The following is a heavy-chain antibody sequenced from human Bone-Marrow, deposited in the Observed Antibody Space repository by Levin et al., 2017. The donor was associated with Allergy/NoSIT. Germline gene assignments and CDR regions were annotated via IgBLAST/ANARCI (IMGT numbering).Heavy chain of an antibody. Sequence: KTSETLSLTCTVSGASISNFYWSWIRQPPGKGLEYIGYIYYSGKSTSYYNPSLKSRVIISVDTSNNQVSLRLSSAIAADTAIYYCARGGNSVFDVWGQGSLVTVSS. J-gene: IGHJ4*02. D-gene: IGHD4-23*01. CDR1: GASISNFY. CDR3: ARGGNSVFDV. CDR2: IYYSGKSTS. V-gene: IGHV4-59*01.